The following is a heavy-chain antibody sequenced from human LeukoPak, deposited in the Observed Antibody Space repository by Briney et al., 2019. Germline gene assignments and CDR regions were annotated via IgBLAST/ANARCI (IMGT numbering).Heavy chain of an antibody. CDR2: IYYSGST. CDR3: ARAGSMFGVLVFDY. V-gene: IGHV4-59*01. D-gene: IGHD3-3*01. CDR1: GGSITNYY. Sequence: SETLSLTCTVSGGSITNYYWSWIRQPPGKGLEWIGYIYYSGSTDYNPSLKSRVTISVDTSKNQFSLNLSSVAAADTAVYYCARAGSMFGVLVFDYWGQGTLVTVSS. J-gene: IGHJ4*02.